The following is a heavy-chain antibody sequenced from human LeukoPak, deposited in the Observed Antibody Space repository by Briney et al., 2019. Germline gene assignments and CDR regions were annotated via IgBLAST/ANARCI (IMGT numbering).Heavy chain of an antibody. D-gene: IGHD3-10*01. J-gene: IGHJ5*02. CDR1: GYSFTNYW. Sequence: GESLKISRKGSGYSFTNYWIGWVRQMPGKGLECMGVIYPGDSYTRYSPSFQGQVTISADKSISTAYLQWSSLKASDTAMYYCARRYYGSGSYYNWFDPWGQGTLVTVSS. CDR2: IYPGDSYT. CDR3: ARRYYGSGSYYNWFDP. V-gene: IGHV5-51*01.